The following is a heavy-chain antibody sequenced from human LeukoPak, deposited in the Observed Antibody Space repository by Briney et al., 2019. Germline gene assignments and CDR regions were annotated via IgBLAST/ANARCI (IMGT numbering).Heavy chain of an antibody. CDR3: ARGYYDFWSGYYTRFDY. Sequence: PRASVKVSCKASGYTFTGYYMHWVRQAPGQGLEWMGWISAYNGNTNYAQKLQGRVTMTTDTSTSTAYMELRSLRSDDTAVYYCARGYYDFWSGYYTRFDYWGQGTLVTVSS. CDR2: ISAYNGNT. CDR1: GYTFTGYY. D-gene: IGHD3-3*01. V-gene: IGHV1-18*04. J-gene: IGHJ4*02.